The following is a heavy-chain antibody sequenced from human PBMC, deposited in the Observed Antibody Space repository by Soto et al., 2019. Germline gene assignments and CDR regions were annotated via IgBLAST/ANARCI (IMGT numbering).Heavy chain of an antibody. CDR1: GFTFDDYA. V-gene: IGHV3-9*01. J-gene: IGHJ6*03. D-gene: IGHD6-6*01. Sequence: GGSLRLSCAASGFTFDDYAMHWVRQAPGKGLEWVSGISWSSGSIGYADSVKGRFTISRDNAKNSLYLQMNSLRAEDTALYYCANMYSTSAQLGENYYYYYMDVWGKGTTVTVSS. CDR2: ISWSSGSI. CDR3: ANMYSTSAQLGENYYYYYMDV.